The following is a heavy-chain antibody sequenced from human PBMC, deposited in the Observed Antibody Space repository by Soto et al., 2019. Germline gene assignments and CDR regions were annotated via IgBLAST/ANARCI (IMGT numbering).Heavy chain of an antibody. CDR3: ARDTYGYVWGISH. CDR2: IIPIFGTA. Sequence: VKGAWKSSGGRYSSDAGSWVRQAPGQGLEWMGGIIPIFGTANYAQKFQGRVTITADESTSTAYMELSSLRSEDTAVYYCARDTYGYVWGISHWGQGTLVTVSS. D-gene: IGHD3-16*01. CDR1: GGRYSSDA. J-gene: IGHJ4*02. V-gene: IGHV1-69*01.